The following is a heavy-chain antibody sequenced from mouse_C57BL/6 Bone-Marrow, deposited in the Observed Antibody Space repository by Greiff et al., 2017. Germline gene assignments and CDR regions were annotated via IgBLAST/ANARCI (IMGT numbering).Heavy chain of an antibody. V-gene: IGHV1-59*01. CDR2: IDPSDSYT. D-gene: IGHD1-2*01. CDR3: ARVLRRWYFDV. J-gene: IGHJ1*03. Sequence: QVQLQQPGAELVRPGTSVKLSCKASGYTFTSYWMHWVKQRPGQGLEWIGVIDPSDSYTNYNQKFKGKATLTGDTSSSTAYMQLSSLTSEDSAVYYCARVLRRWYFDVWGTGTTVTVSS. CDR1: GYTFTSYW.